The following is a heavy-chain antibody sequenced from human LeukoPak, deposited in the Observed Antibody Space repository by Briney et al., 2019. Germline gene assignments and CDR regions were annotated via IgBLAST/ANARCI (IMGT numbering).Heavy chain of an antibody. CDR3: ARERAFYYFDY. V-gene: IGHV3-64*01. CDR2: VVGNGGTA. CDR1: GFTFTTYT. J-gene: IGHJ4*02. Sequence: GGSLRLSCAASGFTFTTYTIHWVRQAPGKGLEYVSAVVGNGGTAYYANSVKGRFTISRDNSKNTVYLQMGSLRAEDTAVYYCARERAFYYFDYWGQGALVTVSS.